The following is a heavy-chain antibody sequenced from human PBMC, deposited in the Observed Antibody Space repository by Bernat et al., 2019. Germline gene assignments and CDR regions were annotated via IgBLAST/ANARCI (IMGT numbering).Heavy chain of an antibody. J-gene: IGHJ5*01. CDR2: INPSSGGT. V-gene: IGHV1-2*04. CDR3: ATSSKYSSSWFDY. D-gene: IGHD6-13*01. Sequence: QVQLVQSGAEVKKPGASVKVSCKASGYTFTGYYMHWVRQAAGQGLEWMGWINPSSGGTNEEQKCPGWVTMTKDTSINTAYMGLSRLRSDDTAVYYYATSSKYSSSWFDYWGQGTLVTVSS. CDR1: GYTFTGYY.